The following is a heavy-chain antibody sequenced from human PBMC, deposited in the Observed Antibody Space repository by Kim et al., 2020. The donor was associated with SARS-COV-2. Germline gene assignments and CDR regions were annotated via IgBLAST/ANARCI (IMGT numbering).Heavy chain of an antibody. CDR2: ISSSSSYT. CDR3: ARVAWGYCSSTSCYNYFDY. J-gene: IGHJ4*02. Sequence: GGSLRLSCAASGFTFSDYYMSWIRQAPGKGLEWVSYISSSSSYTNYADSVKGRFTISRDNAKNSLYLQMNSLRAEDTAVYYCARVAWGYCSSTSCYNYFDYWGQGTLVTVSS. D-gene: IGHD2-2*01. CDR1: GFTFSDYY. V-gene: IGHV3-11*06.